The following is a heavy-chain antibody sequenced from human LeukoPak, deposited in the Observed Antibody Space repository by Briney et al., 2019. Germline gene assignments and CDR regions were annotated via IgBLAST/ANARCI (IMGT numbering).Heavy chain of an antibody. CDR2: IHYTRST. J-gene: IGHJ4*02. D-gene: IGHD7-27*01. V-gene: IGHV4-59*01. Sequence: PSETLSLTCSVSGGPITVYHWIWSRQPTGKGLEFIGYIHYTRSTNYNSSLTSRISISTDTSKNQFSLKMTSVTAADTAVYYCARFHPNWGLDYWGQGILVTVSS. CDR1: GGPITVYH. CDR3: ARFHPNWGLDY.